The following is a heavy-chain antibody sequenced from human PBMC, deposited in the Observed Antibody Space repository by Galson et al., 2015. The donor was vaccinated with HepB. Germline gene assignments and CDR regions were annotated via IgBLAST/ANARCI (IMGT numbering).Heavy chain of an antibody. D-gene: IGHD3-16*02. V-gene: IGHV3-30-3*02. CDR2: ISYDGSNK. CDR3: AKDLGVGWSSSYTRWFDP. CDR1: GFTFSSYA. Sequence: SLRLSCAASGFTFSSYAMHWVRQAPGKGLEWVAVISYDGSNKYYADSVKGRFTISRDNSKNTLYLQMNSLRAEDTAVYYCAKDLGVGWSSSYTRWFDPWGQGTLVTV. J-gene: IGHJ5*02.